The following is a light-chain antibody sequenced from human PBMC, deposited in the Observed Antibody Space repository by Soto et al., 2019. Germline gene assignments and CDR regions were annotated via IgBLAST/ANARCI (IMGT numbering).Light chain of an antibody. V-gene: IGLV2-14*01. CDR3: ISYTSSTTLV. Sequence: QSALTQPASVSGSPGQSITISCTGTSSDVGGYNYVSWYQQHPGKAPKLMIYEVSHRPSGVSNRFSGSKSGNTASLTISGLQAEDEADYYCISYTSSTTLVFGTGTKLTVL. CDR2: EVS. CDR1: SSDVGGYNY. J-gene: IGLJ1*01.